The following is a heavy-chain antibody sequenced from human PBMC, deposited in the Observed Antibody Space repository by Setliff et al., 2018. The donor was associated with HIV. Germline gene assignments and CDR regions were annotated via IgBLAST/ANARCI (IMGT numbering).Heavy chain of an antibody. J-gene: IGHJ4*02. CDR1: GASISSYY. CDR3: AKGLRDYTIDFYLVGFDS. Sequence: PSETLSLTCTVPGASISSYYWSWIRQPAGKGLEWIGRIYVSGHTDYNPSLKSRVTMSLDTSKNQLSLKLSSVTAADTAVYYCAKGLRDYTIDFYLVGFDSWGQGTPVTVSS. V-gene: IGHV4-4*07. D-gene: IGHD3-16*01. CDR2: IYVSGHT.